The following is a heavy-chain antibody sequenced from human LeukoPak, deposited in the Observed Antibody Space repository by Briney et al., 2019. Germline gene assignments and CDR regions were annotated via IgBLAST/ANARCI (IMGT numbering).Heavy chain of an antibody. D-gene: IGHD3-22*01. CDR3: ARAALPADYYDSSGYYSLDY. J-gene: IGHJ4*02. Sequence: GGSLRLSCAASGFTFSSYSMNWVRQAPGKGLEWVSSISSSSSYIYYADSVKGRFTISRDNAKNSLYLQMNSLRAEDTAVYYCARAALPADYYDSSGYYSLDYWRQGTLVTVSS. CDR1: GFTFSSYS. CDR2: ISSSSSYI. V-gene: IGHV3-21*01.